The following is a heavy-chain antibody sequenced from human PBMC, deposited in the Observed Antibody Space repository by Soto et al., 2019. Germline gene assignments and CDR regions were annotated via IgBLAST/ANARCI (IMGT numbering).Heavy chain of an antibody. CDR1: GGSFSGYY. J-gene: IGHJ4*02. D-gene: IGHD6-25*01. V-gene: IGHV4-34*01. Sequence: SDTLSLTCAVYGGSFSGYYWSWIRQPPGKGLEWIGEINHSGSTNYNPSLKSRVTISVDTSKNQFSLKLSSVTAADTAVYYCARGRAAADYWGQGTLVTVSS. CDR3: ARGRAAADY. CDR2: INHSGST.